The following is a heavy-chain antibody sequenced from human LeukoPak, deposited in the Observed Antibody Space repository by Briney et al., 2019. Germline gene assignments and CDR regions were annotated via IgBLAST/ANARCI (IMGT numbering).Heavy chain of an antibody. V-gene: IGHV3-48*02. D-gene: IGHD5-18*01. J-gene: IGHJ4*02. CDR1: GFAFRDYS. Sequence: GGSLRLSCGASGFAFRDYSMNGVRRAPGKGLEGVSYTSSSDNTIHYADSVKGRFTISRDNVKISLYLEMNSLRDEDTAVYYCARVHRGYSYGRLDYWGQGTLVTVSS. CDR2: TSSSDNTI. CDR3: ARVHRGYSYGRLDY.